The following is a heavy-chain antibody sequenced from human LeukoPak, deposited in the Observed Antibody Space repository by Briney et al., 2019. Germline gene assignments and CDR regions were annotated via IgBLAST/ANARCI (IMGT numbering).Heavy chain of an antibody. CDR2: IYNSGST. V-gene: IGHV4-61*01. D-gene: IGHD3-10*01. J-gene: IGHJ4*02. CDR1: GGSMSSSSYY. Sequence: PSETLSLTCTVSGGSMSSSSYYWGWIRQPPGKGLEWIGYIYNSGSTNYNPSLKSRVTISVDTSKNQFSLNLDSVTAADTAVYYCVRDRELNYWGQGTLVTVSS. CDR3: VRDRELNY.